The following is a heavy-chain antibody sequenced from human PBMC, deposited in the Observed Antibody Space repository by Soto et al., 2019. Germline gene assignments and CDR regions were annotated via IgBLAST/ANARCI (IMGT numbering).Heavy chain of an antibody. D-gene: IGHD3-3*01. CDR2: ISYDGSNK. Sequence: GGSLRLSCAASGFTFSSYAMHWVRQAPGKGLEWVAVISYDGSNKYYADSVKGRFTISRDNSKNTLYLQMNSLRAEDTAVYYCARDSTAALYYDFWSAHGMYWSQGTLVTVSS. J-gene: IGHJ4*02. V-gene: IGHV3-30-3*01. CDR3: ARDSTAALYYDFWSAHGMY. CDR1: GFTFSSYA.